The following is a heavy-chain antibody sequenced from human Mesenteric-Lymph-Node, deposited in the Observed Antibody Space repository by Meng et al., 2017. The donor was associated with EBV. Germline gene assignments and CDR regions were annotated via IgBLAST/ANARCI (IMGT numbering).Heavy chain of an antibody. D-gene: IGHD2-21*01. CDR1: GGIFSSYA. V-gene: IGHV1-69*01. CDR2: TIPVLGTT. Sequence: QVRLVQSGAEVKPPVCSVKVSCKASGGIFSSYAISWVRQAPGQGLEWMGGTIPVLGTTTYAQSFQGRVAITAADESTTTVYMEVRSLKPEDTAIYFCTSGSGTYSPFAFWGQGTLVTVSS. J-gene: IGHJ4*02. CDR3: TSGSGTYSPFAF.